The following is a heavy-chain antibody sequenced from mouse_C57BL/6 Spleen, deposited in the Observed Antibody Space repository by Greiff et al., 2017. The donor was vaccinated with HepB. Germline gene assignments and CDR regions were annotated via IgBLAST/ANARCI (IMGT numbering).Heavy chain of an antibody. CDR2: INPNYGTT. V-gene: IGHV1-39*01. D-gene: IGHD2-1*01. CDR1: GYSFTDYN. Sequence: LVESGPELVKPGASVKISCKASGYSFTDYNMNWVKQSNGKSLEWIGVINPNYGTTSYNQKFKGKATLTVDQSSSTAYMQLNSLTSEDSAVYYCARCGNYDRSYWYFDVWGTGTTVTVSS. J-gene: IGHJ1*03. CDR3: ARCGNYDRSYWYFDV.